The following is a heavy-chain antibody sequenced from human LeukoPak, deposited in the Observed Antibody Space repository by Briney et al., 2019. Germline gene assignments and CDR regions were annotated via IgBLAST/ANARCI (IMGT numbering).Heavy chain of an antibody. D-gene: IGHD4-23*01. CDR2: IKQDGSEK. J-gene: IGHJ6*02. CDR1: GFTFSSYW. V-gene: IGHV3-7*01. Sequence: GGSLRLSCAASGFTFSSYWMSWVRQAPGKGLEWVANIKQDGSEKYYVDSVKGRFTISRDNAKNSLYLQMNSLRAEDTAVYYCARDTSDYGGNYYYGMDVWGQGTTVTVSS. CDR3: ARDTSDYGGNYYYGMDV.